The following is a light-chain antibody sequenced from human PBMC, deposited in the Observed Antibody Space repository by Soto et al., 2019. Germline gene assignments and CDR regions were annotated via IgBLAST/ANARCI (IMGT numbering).Light chain of an antibody. CDR1: QNILTS. CDR3: QQSSFTGYT. J-gene: IGKJ2*01. CDR2: AAS. V-gene: IGKV1-39*01. Sequence: DIQMTQSPSSLSASVGVRVTITFRASQNILTSLNWYQQRPGKAPQLLIYAASSLQSGVSSRFSGSGSGTNFTLTVSSLQPEDCAIYYCQQSSFTGYTFGQGTKVDIK.